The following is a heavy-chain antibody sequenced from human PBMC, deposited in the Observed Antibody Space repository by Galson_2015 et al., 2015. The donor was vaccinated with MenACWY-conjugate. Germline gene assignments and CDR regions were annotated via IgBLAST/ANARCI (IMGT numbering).Heavy chain of an antibody. Sequence: SLRLSCATSGFAFGDYLMGWFRQAPGKGLEWVGYIQSKNYGANTQYAASVKDRFTISRDDSRSIAYLQMNSLKTEDTAVYYCTRAGHSYSRRTHCPFDPWGQGTLVTVSS. J-gene: IGHJ5*02. CDR1: GFAFGDYL. CDR3: TRAGHSYSRRTHCPFDP. CDR2: IQSKNYGANT. D-gene: IGHD5-18*01. V-gene: IGHV3-49*03.